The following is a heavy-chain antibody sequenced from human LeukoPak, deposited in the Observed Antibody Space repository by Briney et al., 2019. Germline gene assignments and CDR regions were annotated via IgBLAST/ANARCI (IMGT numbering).Heavy chain of an antibody. CDR1: AYTFSGYY. J-gene: IGHJ5*02. CDR3: AILMATGGSNWFDP. V-gene: IGHV1-2*02. CDR2: IDPNSGGT. D-gene: IGHD5-24*01. Sequence: ASVKVSCKASAYTFSGYYLHWVRQAPGQGLEWMGWIDPNSGGTNYAQRSQGRVTMTRDMSTSTVYMELSSLRSEDTAVYYCAILMATGGSNWFDPWGQGTLVTVSS.